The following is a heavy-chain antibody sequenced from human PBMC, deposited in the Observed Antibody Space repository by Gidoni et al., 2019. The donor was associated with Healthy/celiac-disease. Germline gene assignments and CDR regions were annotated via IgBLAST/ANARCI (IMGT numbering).Heavy chain of an antibody. CDR3: ARDRGSTMVLGVIDY. V-gene: IGHV3-21*01. J-gene: IGHJ4*02. D-gene: IGHD3-10*01. CDR2: ISSSRSYI. CDR1: DCPFRTYS. Sequence: ELELVESGGGVVRPGGSLRVHGAASDCPFRTYSMNWVSQAPGKGLEWVSSISSSRSYIYYAETLKGRFTISRDNAKTSVYLQMNSLRAEDTAVSYCARDRGSTMVLGVIDYWGQGTLVTVSS.